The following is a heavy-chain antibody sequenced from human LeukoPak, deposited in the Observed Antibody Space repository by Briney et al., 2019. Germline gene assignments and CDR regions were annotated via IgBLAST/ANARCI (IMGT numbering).Heavy chain of an antibody. Sequence: PSETLSLTCTVSGGSISSSSYYWGWIRQPPGKGLEWIGSIYYSGSTYYNPSLKSRVTISVDTSKNQFSLKLSSVTAADTAVYYCAREIYSSLDYWGQGTLVTVSS. CDR2: IYYSGST. J-gene: IGHJ4*02. D-gene: IGHD6-13*01. CDR3: AREIYSSLDY. CDR1: GGSISSSSYY. V-gene: IGHV4-39*07.